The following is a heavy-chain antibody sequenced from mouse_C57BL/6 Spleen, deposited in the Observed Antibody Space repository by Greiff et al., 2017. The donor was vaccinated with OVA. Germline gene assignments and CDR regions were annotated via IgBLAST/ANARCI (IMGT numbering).Heavy chain of an antibody. CDR2: IYPGDGDT. CDR1: GYAFSSSW. J-gene: IGHJ4*01. CDR3: ARSGGYYAMDY. V-gene: IGHV1-82*01. Sequence: QVQLQQSGPELVKPGASVKISCKASGYAFSSSWMNWVKQRPGKGLEWIGRIYPGDGDTNYNGKFKGKATLTADKSSSTAYMQLSSLTSKDSAVYFCARSGGYYAMDYWGQGTSVTVSS. D-gene: IGHD3-1*01.